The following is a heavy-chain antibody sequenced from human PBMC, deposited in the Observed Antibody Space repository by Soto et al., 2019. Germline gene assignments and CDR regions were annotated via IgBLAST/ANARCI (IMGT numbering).Heavy chain of an antibody. CDR1: GYSFTSYW. CDR3: ARHNEVSSTSRNYYYGMDV. CDR2: IYPGDSDT. D-gene: IGHD2-2*01. Sequence: PGESLKISCKGSGYSFTSYWIGWVRQMPGKGLEWMGIIYPGDSDTRYSPSFQGQVTISADKSISTAYLQWSSLKASDTAMYYCARHNEVSSTSRNYYYGMDVWGQGTTVTAP. J-gene: IGHJ6*02. V-gene: IGHV5-51*01.